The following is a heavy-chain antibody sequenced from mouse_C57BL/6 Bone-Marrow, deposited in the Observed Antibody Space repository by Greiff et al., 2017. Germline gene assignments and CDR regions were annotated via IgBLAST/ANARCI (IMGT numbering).Heavy chain of an antibody. CDR1: GYTFTSYW. J-gene: IGHJ4*01. Sequence: QVQLKESGAELAKPGASVKLSCKASGYTFTSYWMHWVKQRPGQGLEWIGYINPSSGYTKYNQKFKDRATLTADKSSSTAYMQLSSLTYEDSAVYYCARWSNFYAMDYWGQGTSVTVSS. D-gene: IGHD2-5*01. V-gene: IGHV1-7*01. CDR2: INPSSGYT. CDR3: ARWSNFYAMDY.